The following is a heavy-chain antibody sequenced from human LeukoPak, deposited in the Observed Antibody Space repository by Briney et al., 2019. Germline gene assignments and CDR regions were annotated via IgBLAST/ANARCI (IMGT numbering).Heavy chain of an antibody. V-gene: IGHV3-23*01. Sequence: RPGGSLRLSCAASGFTFSSYAMSWVRQAPGKGLEWVSAISGSGGSTYYADSVKGRFTISRDNAKNSLYLQMNSLRAEDTAVYYCARDLGRLYYYYYGMDVWGQGTTVTVSS. CDR1: GFTFSSYA. CDR2: ISGSGGST. J-gene: IGHJ6*02. CDR3: ARDLGRLYYYYYGMDV.